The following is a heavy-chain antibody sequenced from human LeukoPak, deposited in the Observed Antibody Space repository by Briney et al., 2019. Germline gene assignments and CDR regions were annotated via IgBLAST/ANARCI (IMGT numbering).Heavy chain of an antibody. J-gene: IGHJ4*02. Sequence: GGSLRLSCAASGFTFSSYAMSWIRQAPGKGLEWVSAINGSGGSTYYADSVKGRFTISRDNSKNTLYLQMNSLRAEDTAVYYCAKQGRDYDILTGYYWGQFDYWGQGTLVTVSS. D-gene: IGHD3-9*01. V-gene: IGHV3-23*01. CDR3: AKQGRDYDILTGYYWGQFDY. CDR1: GFTFSSYA. CDR2: INGSGGST.